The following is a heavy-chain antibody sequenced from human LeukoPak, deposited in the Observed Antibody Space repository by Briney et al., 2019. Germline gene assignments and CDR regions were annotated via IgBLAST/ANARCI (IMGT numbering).Heavy chain of an antibody. CDR3: AKDQGRGGFGLDC. D-gene: IGHD3-16*01. V-gene: IGHV3-48*03. Sequence: GGSLRLSCAGSGLTISNYEMNWVRQAPGQGLEWVSFISGGGSRIYYADSVKVRFTISRDNAKNSLYLQMNNLRADDTAVYYCAKDQGRGGFGLDCWGQGTLVTVSS. CDR1: GLTISNYE. J-gene: IGHJ4*02. CDR2: ISGGGSRI.